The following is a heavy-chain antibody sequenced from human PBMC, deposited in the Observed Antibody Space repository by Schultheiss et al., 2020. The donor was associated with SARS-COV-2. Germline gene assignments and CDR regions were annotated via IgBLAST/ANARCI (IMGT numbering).Heavy chain of an antibody. CDR1: GGSFSGYY. J-gene: IGHJ4*02. D-gene: IGHD3-10*01. CDR3: ARGAMVRGVAFDY. Sequence: SETLSLTCAVYGGSFSGYYWSWIRQPPGKGLEWIGYIYYSGSTYYNPSLKSRVTISVDTSKNQFSLKLSSVTAADTAVYYCARGAMVRGVAFDYWCQGTLVTVSS. CDR2: IYYSGST. V-gene: IGHV4-34*09.